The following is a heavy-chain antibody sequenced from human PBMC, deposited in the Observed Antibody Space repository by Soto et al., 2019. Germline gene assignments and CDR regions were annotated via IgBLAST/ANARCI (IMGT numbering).Heavy chain of an antibody. J-gene: IGHJ4*02. CDR2: ISGSGGST. CDR1: GFTFSSYA. D-gene: IGHD3-22*01. Sequence: GGSLRLSCAASGFTFSSYAMSWVRQAPGKGLEWVSAISGSGGSTYYAYSVKGRFTISRDNSKNTLYLQMNSLRAEDTAVYYCASRDNYYDSSGYDYWGQGTLVTVSS. CDR3: ASRDNYYDSSGYDY. V-gene: IGHV3-23*01.